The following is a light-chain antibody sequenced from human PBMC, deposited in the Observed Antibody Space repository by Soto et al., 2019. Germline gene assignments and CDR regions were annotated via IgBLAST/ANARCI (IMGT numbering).Light chain of an antibody. J-gene: IGLJ1*01. CDR1: DSDIGGYDH. V-gene: IGLV2-14*03. CDR2: DVT. CDR3: SSHTSSTALV. Sequence: LTQPASVSASPGQSIAISCTGTDSDIGGYDHVSWYQQHPGKAPKLLIYDVTNRPSGVSSRFSGSKAGRTASLTISGLQTEDEADYYCSSHTSSTALVFGTGTKVTVL.